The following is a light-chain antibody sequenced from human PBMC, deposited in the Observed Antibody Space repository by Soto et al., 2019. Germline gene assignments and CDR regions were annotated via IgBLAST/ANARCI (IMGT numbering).Light chain of an antibody. V-gene: IGKV1-39*01. CDR1: QIISSY. J-gene: IGKJ4*01. CDR2: AAS. Sequence: DIQMSPSPSSLSASVGDRVTITFRASQIISSYLNWYPQKPGKAPKLLIYAASSLQSGVPSRFSGSGSGTDFTLTSSSLQPEDFATYYCQQSYSTPLPWGGGTNVDIK. CDR3: QQSYSTPLP.